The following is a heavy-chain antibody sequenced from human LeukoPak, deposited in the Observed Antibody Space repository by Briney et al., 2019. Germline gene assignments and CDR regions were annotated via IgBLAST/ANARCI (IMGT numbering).Heavy chain of an antibody. CDR3: ARAFLRNSGYFRKVGDH. Sequence: PGGSLRLSCAASGFTYATYAMHWARQAPGQGREWVAMISNDAEHIFYTDSVKGRFTISRDNPKNTLYLQMNSLRVEDTAVYYCARAFLRNSGYFRKVGDHWGQGTLVTVSS. CDR1: GFTYATYA. CDR2: ISNDAEHI. J-gene: IGHJ4*02. V-gene: IGHV3-30*04. D-gene: IGHD3-22*01.